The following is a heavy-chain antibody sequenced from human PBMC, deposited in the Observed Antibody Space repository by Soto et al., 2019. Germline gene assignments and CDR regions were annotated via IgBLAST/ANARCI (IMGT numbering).Heavy chain of an antibody. J-gene: IGHJ4*02. CDR3: ARVDNSGGYYRRYFDY. CDR1: GFTFSRYA. Sequence: GGSLRLSCAASGFTFSRYAIHWVRQAPGKGLEWVAVMSYDGANKDYADSVKGRFTISRDNSKNTMYLQMNSLRGEDTAVYYCARVDNSGGYYRRYFDYWGQGTLVTVSS. D-gene: IGHD1-26*01. V-gene: IGHV3-30-3*01. CDR2: MSYDGANK.